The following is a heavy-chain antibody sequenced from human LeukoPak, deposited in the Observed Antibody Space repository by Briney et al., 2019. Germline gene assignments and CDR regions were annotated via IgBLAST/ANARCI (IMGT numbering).Heavy chain of an antibody. Sequence: GASVKVSCNASGGTFSSYAISWVRQAPGQGLEWMGGIIPIFGTANYAQKFQGRVTITADESTSTAYMELSRLRSEDTAVYYCARDLSLHDYWGQGTLVTVSS. J-gene: IGHJ4*02. V-gene: IGHV1-69*13. CDR2: IIPIFGTA. CDR1: GGTFSSYA. CDR3: ARDLSLHDY.